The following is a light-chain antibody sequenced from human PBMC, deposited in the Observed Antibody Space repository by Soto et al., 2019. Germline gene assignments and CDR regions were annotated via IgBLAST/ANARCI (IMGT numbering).Light chain of an antibody. CDR3: QQYDTWPRT. CDR1: QSVSTS. V-gene: IGKV3D-15*01. J-gene: IGKJ1*01. CDR2: DAS. Sequence: EIVLTQSPDTLSVSPGERATLSCRASQSVSTSSLAWYRQKPGQAPRLLIYDASRRATDIPARFTASGSGTEFTLSISSLQSDDFGVYYCQQYDTWPRTFGQGTKVDI.